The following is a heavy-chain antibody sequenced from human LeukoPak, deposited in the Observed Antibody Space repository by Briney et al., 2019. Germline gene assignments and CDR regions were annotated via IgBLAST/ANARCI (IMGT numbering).Heavy chain of an antibody. CDR1: GASISSYY. CDR3: ARVKLLWFGGDAFDI. J-gene: IGHJ3*02. CDR2: MQTSDT. V-gene: IGHV4-4*07. Sequence: PSETLSLTCTVSGASISSYYWTWIRQPAGKGLEWIGRMQTSDTNYNPSLKSRVTMSVDTSKNQFSLKLSSVTAADTAVYYCARVKLLWFGGDAFDIWGQGTMVTVSS. D-gene: IGHD3-10*01.